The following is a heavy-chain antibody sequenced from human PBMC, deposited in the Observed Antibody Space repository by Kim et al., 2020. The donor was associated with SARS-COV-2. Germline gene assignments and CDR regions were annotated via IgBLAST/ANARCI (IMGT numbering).Heavy chain of an antibody. V-gene: IGHV3-7*01. D-gene: IGHD3-10*01. J-gene: IGHJ4*02. Sequence: YVDSVKGQFTMSRDNAKSSLYLQVGSVRAEDTAMYYCAALDTVQVPGGIWGQGTLVTVSS. CDR3: AALDTVQVPGGI.